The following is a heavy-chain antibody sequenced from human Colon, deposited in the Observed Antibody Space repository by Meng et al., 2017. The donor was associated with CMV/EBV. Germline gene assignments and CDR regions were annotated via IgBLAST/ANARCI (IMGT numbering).Heavy chain of an antibody. D-gene: IGHD6-13*01. CDR3: AGYSDVADSADDF. J-gene: IGHJ4*02. Sequence: GESLKISCEASEINISDYFMSWIRQAPGKGLEWVSYISSGGSTMYYADSVKGRFTISRDNARNSVYLQMSSLRAEDTAVYYCAGYSDVADSADDFWGQGTLVTVSS. V-gene: IGHV3-11*01. CDR1: EINISDYF. CDR2: ISSGGSTM.